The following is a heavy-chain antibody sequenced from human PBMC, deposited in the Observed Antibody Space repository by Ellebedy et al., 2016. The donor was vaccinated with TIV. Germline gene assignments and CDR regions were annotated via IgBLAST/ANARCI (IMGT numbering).Heavy chain of an antibody. CDR2: ISAYNGNT. Sequence: ASVKVSXXASGYTFSTYGISWVRQAPGQGLEWMGWISAYNGNTKYAQNFQGRVTMTTDTSTSTAYMELRGLRSDDTAMYYCARDYYGSGSLDYWGQGTLVTVSS. J-gene: IGHJ4*02. D-gene: IGHD3-10*01. CDR3: ARDYYGSGSLDY. V-gene: IGHV1-18*01. CDR1: GYTFSTYG.